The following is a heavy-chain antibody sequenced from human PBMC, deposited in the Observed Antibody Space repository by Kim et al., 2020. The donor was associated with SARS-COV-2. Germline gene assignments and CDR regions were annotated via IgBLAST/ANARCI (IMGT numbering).Heavy chain of an antibody. CDR1: GYTFTGYY. Sequence: ASVKVSCKASGYTFTGYYMHWVRQAPGQGLEWMGRINPNSGGTNYAQKFQGRVTMTRDTSISTAYMELSRLRSDDTVVYYCASERKYDPGAFDIWGQGTMVTVSS. J-gene: IGHJ3*02. CDR3: ASERKYDPGAFDI. CDR2: INPNSGGT. D-gene: IGHD2-8*01. V-gene: IGHV1-2*05.